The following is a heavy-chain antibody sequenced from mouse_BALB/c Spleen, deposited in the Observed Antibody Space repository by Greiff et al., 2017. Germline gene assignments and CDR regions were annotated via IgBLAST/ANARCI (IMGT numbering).Heavy chain of an antibody. CDR2: IWAGGST. CDR1: GFSLTSYG. V-gene: IGHV2-9*02. CDR3: ARDDYDEGYAMDY. Sequence: VKLMESGPGLVAPSQSLSITCTVSGFSLTSYGVHWVRQPPGKGLEWLGVIWAGGSTNYNSALMSRLSISKDNSKSQVFLKMNSLQTDDTAMYYCARDDYDEGYAMDYWGQGTTLTVSS. D-gene: IGHD2-4*01. J-gene: IGHJ4*01.